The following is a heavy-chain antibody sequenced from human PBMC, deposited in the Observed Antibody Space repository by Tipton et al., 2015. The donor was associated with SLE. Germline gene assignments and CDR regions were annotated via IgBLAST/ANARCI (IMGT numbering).Heavy chain of an antibody. D-gene: IGHD6-19*01. V-gene: IGHV4-59*01. Sequence: TLSLTCTVSGGSISSYYWSWIRQPPGKGLEWIGYIYYSGSTNYNPSLKSRVTISVDTSKNQSSLKLSSVTAADPAVYYCAREEYSSGWTEVHWFDPWGQGTLVPVSS. CDR3: AREEYSSGWTEVHWFDP. CDR1: GGSISSYY. J-gene: IGHJ5*02. CDR2: IYYSGST.